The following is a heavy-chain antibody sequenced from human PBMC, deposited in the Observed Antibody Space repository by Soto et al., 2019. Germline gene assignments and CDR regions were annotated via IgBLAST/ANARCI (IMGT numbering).Heavy chain of an antibody. J-gene: IGHJ4*02. Sequence: QVQLQQWGAGLLKPSETLSLTYAVYGGSFSGYYWSWIRQPPGKGLEWIGEINHSGSTNYNPSLKSRVTISVDTSKNQFSLKLSSVTAADTAVYYCARGRWEVRFDQWGQGTLVTVSS. CDR3: ARGRWEVRFDQ. CDR2: INHSGST. D-gene: IGHD1-26*01. V-gene: IGHV4-34*01. CDR1: GGSFSGYY.